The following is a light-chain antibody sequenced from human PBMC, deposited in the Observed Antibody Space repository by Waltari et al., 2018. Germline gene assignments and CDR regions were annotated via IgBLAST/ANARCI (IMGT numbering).Light chain of an antibody. CDR1: SSDVGGYNY. V-gene: IGLV2-14*03. Sequence: QSALTQPASVSGSPGQSITISCTGTSSDVGGYNYVSWYQQHPCKAPKLMIYDVSNRPAGVSNVLPGSKSGNTASLTISGLQAEDEADYYCSSYTSSSTRVFGGGTKLTVL. CDR2: DVS. J-gene: IGLJ2*01. CDR3: SSYTSSSTRV.